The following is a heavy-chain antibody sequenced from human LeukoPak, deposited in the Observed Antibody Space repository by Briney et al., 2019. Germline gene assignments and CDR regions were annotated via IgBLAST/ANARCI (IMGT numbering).Heavy chain of an antibody. CDR1: GYTFNLYG. CDR3: ARAWLRRKFYYYMDV. V-gene: IGHV1-18*01. D-gene: IGHD5-12*01. Sequence: ASVKVSCKASGYTFNLYGVNWVRQAPGQGLEWMGRISGFNGHTKYAQNLQDRVTMTTDTSTSTAYMELRSLRSDDTAVYYCARAWLRRKFYYYMDVWGKGTTVTVSS. J-gene: IGHJ6*03. CDR2: ISGFNGHT.